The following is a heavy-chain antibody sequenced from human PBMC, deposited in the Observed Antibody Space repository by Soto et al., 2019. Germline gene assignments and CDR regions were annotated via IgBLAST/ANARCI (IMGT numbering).Heavy chain of an antibody. CDR1: GFIFSGSA. CDR3: GKGNSKWGTGDAFDI. V-gene: IGHV3-73*02. J-gene: IGHJ3*02. CDR2: IRSRANNFAT. Sequence: EVQLVESGGGLVQPGGSLKLSCAASGFIFSGSAIHWVRQASGKGLEWVGRIRSRANNFATSSAASVKGRFTFSRDDSKNTLFLQMTSLRAEDTAVYYCGKGNSKWGTGDAFDIWGQGTMVTVSS. D-gene: IGHD7-27*01.